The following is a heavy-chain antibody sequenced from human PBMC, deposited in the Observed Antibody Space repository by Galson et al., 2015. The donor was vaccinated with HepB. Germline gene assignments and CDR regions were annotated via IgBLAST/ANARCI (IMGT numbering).Heavy chain of an antibody. CDR3: VKSEQWLATDYDY. D-gene: IGHD6-19*01. CDR1: GFTFSSYA. Sequence: SLRLSCAASGFTFSSYAMHWVRQAPGKGLEYVSAISSNGGSTYYADSVKGRFTISRDNSKNTLYLQMSSLRAEDTAVYYCVKSEQWLATDYDYWGQGTLVTVSS. J-gene: IGHJ4*02. CDR2: ISSNGGST. V-gene: IGHV3-64D*06.